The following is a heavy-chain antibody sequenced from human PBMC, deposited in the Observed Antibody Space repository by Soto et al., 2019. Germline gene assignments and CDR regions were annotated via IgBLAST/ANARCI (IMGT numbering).Heavy chain of an antibody. CDR3: ARLLSEGFWSGSASWFDP. Sequence: QLQLQESGPGLVKPSETLSLTCTVSGGSISSSSYYWGWIRQPPGKGLEWIGSIYYSGSTYYNPSLKGRVTISVDTAKDQFPLELSSVTAADTAVYYCARLLSEGFWSGSASWFDPWGQGTLVTVSS. V-gene: IGHV4-39*01. CDR1: GGSISSSSYY. CDR2: IYYSGST. D-gene: IGHD3-3*01. J-gene: IGHJ5*02.